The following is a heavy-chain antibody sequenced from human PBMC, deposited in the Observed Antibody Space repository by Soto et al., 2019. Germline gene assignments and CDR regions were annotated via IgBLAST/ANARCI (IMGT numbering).Heavy chain of an antibody. J-gene: IGHJ3*02. D-gene: IGHD3-10*01. CDR1: GFTFSSYE. CDR3: AKATHLLWFGELLSPTVGAFDI. V-gene: IGHV3-48*03. CDR2: IGTSGSTI. Sequence: PGGSLRLSCADSGFTFSSYEMNWVRQAPGKGLECVSYIGTSGSTIYYADSVKGRFTISRDNAKNSLYLQMNSLRAEDTAVYYCAKATHLLWFGELLSPTVGAFDIWGQGTMVTVSS.